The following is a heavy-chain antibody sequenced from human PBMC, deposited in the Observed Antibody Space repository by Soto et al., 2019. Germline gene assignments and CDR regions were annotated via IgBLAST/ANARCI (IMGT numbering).Heavy chain of an antibody. V-gene: IGHV3-64D*08. CDR2: ISSNGGST. CDR1: GFTFSSYA. J-gene: IGHJ5*02. D-gene: IGHD3-3*01. Sequence: PGGSLRLSCSASGFTFSSYAMHWVRQAPGKGLEYVSAISSNGGSTYYADSVKGRFTISRDNSKNTLYLQMSSLRAEDTAVYYCVKTEYYDFWSGYYGASWFDPWGQGTLVTVSS. CDR3: VKTEYYDFWSGYYGASWFDP.